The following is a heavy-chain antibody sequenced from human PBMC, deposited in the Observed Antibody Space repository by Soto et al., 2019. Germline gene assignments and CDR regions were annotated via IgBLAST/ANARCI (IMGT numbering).Heavy chain of an antibody. CDR1: GGSISSYY. V-gene: IGHV4-59*08. J-gene: IGHJ5*02. CDR3: ARLVNPGWFDP. Sequence: SETLSLTCTVSGGSISSYYWSWIRQPPGKGLEWIGYIYYSGSTNYNPSLKGRVTISVDTSKNQFSLKLSSVTAADTAVYYCARLVNPGWFDPWGQGTLVTVSS. CDR2: IYYSGST. D-gene: IGHD1-26*01.